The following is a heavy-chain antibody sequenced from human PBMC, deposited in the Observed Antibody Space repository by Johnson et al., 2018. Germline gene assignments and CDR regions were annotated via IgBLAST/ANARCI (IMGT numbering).Heavy chain of an antibody. D-gene: IGHD6-13*01. CDR3: AKDMAPAGSSPDY. CDR1: GFTFDDYA. J-gene: IGHJ4*02. V-gene: IGHV3-9*01. CDR2: LRWNSGGI. Sequence: VQLVQSGGGLVQHGRSLRLCCAASGFTFDDYAMPWVRKAPGRGLEWVSGLRWNSGGIAYADSVEGRFPISSDNAKSSLYLQMNSLKPEDTAFYYCAKDMAPAGSSPDYGGQGTLVTVSS.